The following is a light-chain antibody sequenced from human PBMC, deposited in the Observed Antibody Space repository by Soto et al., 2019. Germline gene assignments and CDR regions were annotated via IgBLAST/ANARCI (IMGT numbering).Light chain of an antibody. J-gene: IGKJ1*01. Sequence: EIVLTQSPGPLSLSPGERATLSFRASQSVSSSYLAWYQQKPGQAPRLLIYGASSRATGIPDRFSGSGSGTDFTLTISRLEPEDFALYYCQQYGSSPPTTFGQGTKVNIK. CDR3: QQYGSSPPTT. CDR1: QSVSSSY. V-gene: IGKV3-20*01. CDR2: GAS.